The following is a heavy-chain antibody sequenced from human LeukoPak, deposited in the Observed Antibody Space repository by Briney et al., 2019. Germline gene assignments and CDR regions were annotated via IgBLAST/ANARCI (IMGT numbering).Heavy chain of an antibody. V-gene: IGHV3-23*01. Sequence: GGSLRLSCAASGFTFSSYAMSWVRQAPGKGLEWVSAISGSGGSTYYADSVKGRFTISRDNSKNTLYLQMNSLRAEDTAVYYCAKAVTPSSYYYYGMDVWGQGTTVTVSS. D-gene: IGHD2-15*01. CDR3: AKAVTPSSYYYYGMDV. CDR1: GFTFSSYA. J-gene: IGHJ6*02. CDR2: ISGSGGST.